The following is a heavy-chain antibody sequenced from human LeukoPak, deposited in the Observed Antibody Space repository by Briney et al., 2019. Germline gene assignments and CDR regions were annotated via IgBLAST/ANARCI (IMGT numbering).Heavy chain of an antibody. D-gene: IGHD6-13*01. CDR3: ARGILPGYSSSWYYC. CDR1: GGSISSYY. V-gene: IGHV4-59*01. J-gene: IGHJ4*02. Sequence: ASETLSLTCTVSGGSISSYYWSWIRQPPGKGLEWIGYIYYSGSTNYNPSLKSRVTISVDTSKNQFSLKLSSVTAAGTAVYYCARGILPGYSSSWYYCWGQGTLVTVSS. CDR2: IYYSGST.